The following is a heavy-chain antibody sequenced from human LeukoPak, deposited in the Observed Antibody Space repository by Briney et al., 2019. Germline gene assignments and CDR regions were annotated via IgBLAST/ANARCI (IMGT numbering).Heavy chain of an antibody. CDR2: INSDGSST. D-gene: IGHD4-17*01. V-gene: IGHV3-74*01. CDR3: ARARPTPAFDI. Sequence: GGSLRLSCAASGFTSSSYWMHWVRQAPGKGLVWVSRINSDGSSTSYADSVKGRFTISRDNAKNTLYLQMNSLRAEDTAVYYCARARPTPAFDIWGQGTMVTVSS. J-gene: IGHJ3*02. CDR1: GFTSSSYW.